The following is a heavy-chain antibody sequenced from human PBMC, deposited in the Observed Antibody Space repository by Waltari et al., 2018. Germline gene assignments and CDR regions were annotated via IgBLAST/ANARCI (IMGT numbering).Heavy chain of an antibody. CDR1: GYTFTSYA. CDR2: INPIGGST. D-gene: IGHD6-19*01. CDR3: ARGHTGYSSGWYGAGLYYFDY. J-gene: IGHJ4*02. V-gene: IGHV1-46*01. Sequence: QVQLVQSGSELKKPGASVKVSCKASGYTFTSYAMNWVRQAPGQGLEWMGIINPIGGSTSYAQKFQGRVTMTRDTSSSTVYMELSSLRSEDTAVYYCARGHTGYSSGWYGAGLYYFDYWGQGTLVTVSS.